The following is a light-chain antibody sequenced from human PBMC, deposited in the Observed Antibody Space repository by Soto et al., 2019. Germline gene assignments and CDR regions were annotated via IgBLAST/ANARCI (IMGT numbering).Light chain of an antibody. J-gene: IGKJ2*01. CDR1: QNVSNW. V-gene: IGKV1-5*03. CDR3: QQYSKEST. CDR2: KAS. Sequence: DVEMTQSPSTLPTSIGDRVTIKCRASQNVSNWLAWYQQKPGKAPKLLIYKASRLESGVPSRFSAGGSGTDFTLTINSLQSDDLATYFCQQYSKESTFGQGTKLDIK.